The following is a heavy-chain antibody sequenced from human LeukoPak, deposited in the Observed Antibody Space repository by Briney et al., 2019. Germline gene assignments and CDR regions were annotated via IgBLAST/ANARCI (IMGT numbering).Heavy chain of an antibody. J-gene: IGHJ5*02. V-gene: IGHV6-1*01. D-gene: IGHD6-19*01. CDR3: ARHVSSSGWNGAKENWFAP. Sequence: SQTLSLTCAISGDSVSSNSVTWNWIRQSPSRGLEWLGRTYYRSTWYNDYAVSVRGRITVNPDTSKNQFSLKLSSVTAADTAVYYCARHVSSSGWNGAKENWFAPWGQGTRVTVSS. CDR1: GDSVSSNSVT. CDR2: TYYRSTWYN.